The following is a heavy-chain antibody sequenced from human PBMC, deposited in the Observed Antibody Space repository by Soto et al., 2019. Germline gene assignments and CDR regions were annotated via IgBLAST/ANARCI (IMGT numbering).Heavy chain of an antibody. CDR2: INHSGST. D-gene: IGHD6-13*01. V-gene: IGHV4-34*01. Sequence: NPSETLSLTCAVYGGSFSGYYWSWIRQPPGKGLEWIGEINHSGSTNYNPSLKSRVTISVDTSKNQFSLKLSSVTAADTAVYYCARGLKQQLLVTRSRYFDYWGQGTLVTVSS. CDR1: GGSFSGYY. CDR3: ARGLKQQLLVTRSRYFDY. J-gene: IGHJ4*02.